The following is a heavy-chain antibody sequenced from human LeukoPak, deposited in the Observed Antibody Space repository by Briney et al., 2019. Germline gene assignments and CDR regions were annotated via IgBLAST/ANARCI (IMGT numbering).Heavy chain of an antibody. J-gene: IGHJ2*01. CDR1: GDSISSYY. V-gene: IGHV4-59*01. CDR2: IYYSGGT. Sequence: PSETLSLTCTVSGDSISSYYWSWIRQPPGKGLEWIGYIYYSGGTDYNPSLKSRVTISVDTSKNQFSLNLSSVTAADTAVYYCARYGRKWYFDLWGRGTLVTVSS. D-gene: IGHD1-26*01. CDR3: ARYGRKWYFDL.